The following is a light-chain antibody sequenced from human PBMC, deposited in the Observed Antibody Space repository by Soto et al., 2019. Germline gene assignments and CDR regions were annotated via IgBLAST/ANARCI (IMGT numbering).Light chain of an antibody. Sequence: DIVLTQSPAILSLSPGDRASLSCRASQSVGTSLAWYKQQPGQPPRLLIHDATYRASGVPDRFRGSGSGTAFSLSISSLEPDDFAVYYCQHRSTWPRSVGRGTKGE. V-gene: IGKV3-11*01. CDR3: QHRSTWPRS. CDR2: DAT. J-gene: IGKJ4*01. CDR1: QSVGTS.